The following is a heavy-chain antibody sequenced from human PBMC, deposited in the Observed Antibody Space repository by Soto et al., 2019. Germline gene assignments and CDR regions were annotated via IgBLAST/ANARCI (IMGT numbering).Heavy chain of an antibody. V-gene: IGHV4-31*02. J-gene: IGHJ1*01. D-gene: IGHD3-22*01. CDR3: AKIGASYYDSIGSP. Sequence: SQLMSHTRTVSGGYIRSRGYYWSWNQKHPGKGLEWIGYIYYSGSTYYNPSLKSRVTISVDTSKNQFSLKLSSVTAADTAVYYCAKIGASYYDSIGSPWGQGTLVLGSS. CDR1: GGYIRSRGYY. CDR2: IYYSGST.